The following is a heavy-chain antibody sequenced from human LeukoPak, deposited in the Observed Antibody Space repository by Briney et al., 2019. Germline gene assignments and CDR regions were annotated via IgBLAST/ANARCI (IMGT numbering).Heavy chain of an antibody. J-gene: IGHJ6*02. CDR1: GGSITNYY. D-gene: IGHD3-10*01. CDR2: IYYSGST. Sequence: SETLSLTCTVSGGSITNYYWGWIRQPPGKGLEWIGSIYYSGSTNYNPSLKSRVTISVDTSKNQFSLKLSSVTAADTAVYYCARGLLWFGALYYGMDVWGQGTTVTVSS. V-gene: IGHV4-59*01. CDR3: ARGLLWFGALYYGMDV.